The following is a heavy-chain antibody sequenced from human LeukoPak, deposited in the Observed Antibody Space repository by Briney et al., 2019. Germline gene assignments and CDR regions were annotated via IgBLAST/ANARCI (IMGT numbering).Heavy chain of an antibody. J-gene: IGHJ4*02. V-gene: IGHV1-69*05. CDR3: ARGGGSGYYT. CDR1: GGTFSSYA. D-gene: IGHD3-3*01. Sequence: VASVKVSCKASGGTFSSYAISWVRQAPGQGLEWMGGIIPIFGTANYARKFQGRVTITTDESTSTAYMELSSLRSEDTAVYYCARGGGSGYYTWGQGTLVTVSS. CDR2: IIPIFGTA.